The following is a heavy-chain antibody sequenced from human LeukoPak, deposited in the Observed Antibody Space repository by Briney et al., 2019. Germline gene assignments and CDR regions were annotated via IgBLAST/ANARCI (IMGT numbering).Heavy chain of an antibody. Sequence: SETLSLTCNISGGSISSYYWNWIRQPPGKGLEWIGYIYYSGSTNCNPSLKSRVTMSVDTSKNQFSLNLTSVTAADTAMYYCAGSYGDYINFDYWGQGILVTVSS. CDR3: AGSYGDYINFDY. CDR2: IYYSGST. D-gene: IGHD4-17*01. J-gene: IGHJ4*02. CDR1: GGSISSYY. V-gene: IGHV4-59*01.